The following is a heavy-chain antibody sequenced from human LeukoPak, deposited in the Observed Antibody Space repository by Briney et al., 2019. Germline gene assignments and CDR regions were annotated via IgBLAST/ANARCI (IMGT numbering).Heavy chain of an antibody. V-gene: IGHV1-69*13. CDR3: ARAASIAAGGVYYYYYMDV. J-gene: IGHJ6*03. Sequence: ASVKVSCKASGGTFSSYAISWVRQAPGQGLEWMGGIIPIFGTANYAQKFQGRVTITADESTSTAYMELSSLRSEDTAVYYCARAASIAAGGVYYYYYMDVWGKGTTVTVSS. D-gene: IGHD6-6*01. CDR2: IIPIFGTA. CDR1: GGTFSSYA.